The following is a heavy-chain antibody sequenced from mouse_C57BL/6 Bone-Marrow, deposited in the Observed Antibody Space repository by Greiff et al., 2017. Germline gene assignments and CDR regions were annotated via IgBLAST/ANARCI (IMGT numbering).Heavy chain of an antibody. D-gene: IGHD2-3*01. J-gene: IGHJ4*01. CDR2: INPNNGGT. V-gene: IGHV1-18*01. CDR3: ARKSDGYYLYYAMDY. Sequence: VQLQQSGPELVKPGASVKIPCKASGYTFTDYNMDWVKQSHGKSLEWIGDINPNNGGTIYNQKFKGKATLTVDKSSSTAYMELRSLTSEDTAVYYCARKSDGYYLYYAMDYWGQGTSVTVSS. CDR1: GYTFTDYN.